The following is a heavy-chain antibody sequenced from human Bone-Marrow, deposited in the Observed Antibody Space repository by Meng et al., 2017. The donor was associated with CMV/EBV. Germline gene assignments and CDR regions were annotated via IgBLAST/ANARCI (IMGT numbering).Heavy chain of an antibody. CDR1: GGSFSGYY. CDR2: IYYSGST. J-gene: IGHJ5*02. V-gene: IGHV4-59*01. CDR3: ARGGGYSSSWYPNWFYP. Sequence: SETLSLTCAVYGGSFSGYYWSWIRQPPGKGLEWIGYIYYSGSTKHNPSLKSRVTISVDASKNQFSLRLSSVTAADTAVYYCARGGGYSSSWYPNWFYPWGQGTLVTVSS. D-gene: IGHD6-13*01.